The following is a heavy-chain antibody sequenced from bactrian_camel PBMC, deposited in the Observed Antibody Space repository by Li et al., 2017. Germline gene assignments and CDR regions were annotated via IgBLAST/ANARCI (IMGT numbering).Heavy chain of an antibody. D-gene: IGHD4*01. J-gene: IGHJ4*01. CDR1: GFTVDESD. V-gene: IGHV3S40*01. CDR2: TDYGGTGV. CDR3: AAHARLPTWLKAGPCTLEEADYDA. Sequence: DVQLVESGGGSVQAGGSLRLSCTASGFTVDESDMSWYRQAPGQEREGVAATDYGGTGVLYADSVKGRFTISQDRAKQTVHLQMNSLEPEDSAMYYCAAHARLPTWLKAGPCTLEEADYDAWGQGTQVTVS.